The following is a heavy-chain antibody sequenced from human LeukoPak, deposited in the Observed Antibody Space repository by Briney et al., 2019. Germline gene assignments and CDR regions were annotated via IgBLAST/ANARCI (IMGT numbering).Heavy chain of an antibody. CDR2: IIPILGIA. V-gene: IGHV1-69*04. Sequence: ASVEVSCKASGGTFSSYAISWVRQAPGQGLEWMGRIIPILGIANYAQKFQGRVTITADKSTSTAYMELSSLRSEDTAVYYCARRSEYYGFDYWGQGTLVTVSS. D-gene: IGHD3-10*01. CDR3: ARRSEYYGFDY. CDR1: GGTFSSYA. J-gene: IGHJ4*02.